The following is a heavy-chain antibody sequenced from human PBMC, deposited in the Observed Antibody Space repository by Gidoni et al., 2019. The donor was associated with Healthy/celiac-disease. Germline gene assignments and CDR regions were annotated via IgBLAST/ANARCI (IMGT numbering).Heavy chain of an antibody. CDR2: INHSGST. D-gene: IGHD2-2*02. CDR1: GGSFSGYD. J-gene: IGHJ1*01. CDR3: ARLVRYCSSTSCYTAYFQH. V-gene: IGHV4-34*01. Sequence: QVQLQQWGAGLLKPSETLSLTCAVYGGSFSGYDWSWIRQPPGKGLEWIGEINHSGSTNYNPSLKSRVTISVDTSKNQFSLKLSSVTAADTAVYYCARLVRYCSSTSCYTAYFQHWGQGTLVTVSS.